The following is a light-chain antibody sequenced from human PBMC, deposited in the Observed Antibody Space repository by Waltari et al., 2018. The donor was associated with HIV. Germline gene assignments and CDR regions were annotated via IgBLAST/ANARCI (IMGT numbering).Light chain of an antibody. Sequence: QSVLTQPPSASGTPGQRVTISCSGSSSNIGSNTVNWYQQVPGTAPKLLFSSDDRRPSWVPDRFSGAKSGTAASLAISGLQSDDEADYYCAAWDDSLNGLYVFGTGTKVAVL. CDR1: SSNIGSNT. CDR3: AAWDDSLNGLYV. V-gene: IGLV1-44*01. CDR2: SDD. J-gene: IGLJ1*01.